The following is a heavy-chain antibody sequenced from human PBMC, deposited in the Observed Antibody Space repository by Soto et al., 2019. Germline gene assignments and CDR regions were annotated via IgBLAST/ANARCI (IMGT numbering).Heavy chain of an antibody. D-gene: IGHD6-6*01. CDR3: ATDGGDSSSSWREGHPNWFDP. CDR2: FDPEDGET. CDR1: GYTLTELS. V-gene: IGHV1-24*01. J-gene: IGHJ5*02. Sequence: ASVKVSCKVSGYTLTELSMHWVRQAPGKGLEWMGGFDPEDGETIYAQKFQGRVTMTEDTSTDTAYMELSSLRSEDTAVYYCATDGGDSSSSWREGHPNWFDPWGQGTLVTVSS.